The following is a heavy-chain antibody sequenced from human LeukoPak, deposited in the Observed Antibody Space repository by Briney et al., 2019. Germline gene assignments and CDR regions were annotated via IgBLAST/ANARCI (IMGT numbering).Heavy chain of an antibody. V-gene: IGHV4-39*07. CDR3: ARVGSSGTGY. Sequence: SETLSLTCTVSGGSISTGSYYWGWIRQPPGKGLEWIGSIYYSGSTYYNPSLKSRVTISVDTSKNQFSLKLSSVTAADTAVYYCARVGSSGTGYWGQGTLVTVSS. CDR1: GGSISTGSYY. J-gene: IGHJ4*02. CDR2: IYYSGST. D-gene: IGHD6-25*01.